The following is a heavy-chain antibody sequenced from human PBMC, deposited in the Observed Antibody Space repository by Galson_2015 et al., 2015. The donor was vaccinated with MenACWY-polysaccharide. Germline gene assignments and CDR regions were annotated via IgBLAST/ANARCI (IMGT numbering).Heavy chain of an antibody. D-gene: IGHD6-19*01. V-gene: IGHV4-59*01. J-gene: IGHJ2*01. Sequence: ETPSPTRTVSGGSLSRFYWKWVRQPPGEGMEGVGDINYNGSTNHNPSLKSRVTMSVDTSKNQFSLNLTSVTDADTAVYYCARAIAVAGQRRDFDLWGRGTLVTVSS. CDR1: GGSLSRFY. CDR3: ARAIAVAGQRRDFDL. CDR2: INYNGST.